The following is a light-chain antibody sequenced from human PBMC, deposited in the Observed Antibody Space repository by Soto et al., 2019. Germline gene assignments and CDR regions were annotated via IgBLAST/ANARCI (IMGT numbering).Light chain of an antibody. CDR2: AAS. CDR3: QQYGYSPIT. V-gene: IGKV3-20*01. CDR1: QSVASN. J-gene: IGKJ5*01. Sequence: EIVLTQSPGIMSLSPGERATLSCRASQSVASNLAWYQHKPGQAPRLLIYAASSRATGSPDRFSGGGSGTDFTLTISRLEPEDFAVYYCQQYGYSPITFGQGTRLEIK.